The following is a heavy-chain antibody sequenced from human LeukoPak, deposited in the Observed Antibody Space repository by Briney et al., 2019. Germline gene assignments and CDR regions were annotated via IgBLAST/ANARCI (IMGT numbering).Heavy chain of an antibody. V-gene: IGHV4-59*01. CDR2: IYYSGST. CDR1: GGSISSYY. Sequence: PSETLSLTCTVSGGSISSYYWSWIRQPPGKGLEWIGYIYYSGSTNYNPSLKSRVTISVDTSKNQFSLKLSSVTAADTAVYYCARDLGLYSGSYLLFVWGQGTLVTVSS. CDR3: ARDLGLYSGSYLLFV. D-gene: IGHD1-26*01. J-gene: IGHJ4*02.